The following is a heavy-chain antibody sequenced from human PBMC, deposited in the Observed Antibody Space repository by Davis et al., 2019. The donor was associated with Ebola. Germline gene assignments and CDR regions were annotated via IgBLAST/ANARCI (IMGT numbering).Heavy chain of an antibody. CDR3: AKGGYFDSLEIES. D-gene: IGHD3-9*01. CDR2: ISGSGGTT. Sequence: GGSLRLSCADSVITFSSYAMTWVRQAPGKGLEWVSAISGSGGTTYYADSVKGRFTISRDNSKNTLYLQMNSLRAEDTAVYYCAKGGYFDSLEIESWGQGTLVTVFS. CDR1: VITFSSYA. J-gene: IGHJ4*02. V-gene: IGHV3-23*01.